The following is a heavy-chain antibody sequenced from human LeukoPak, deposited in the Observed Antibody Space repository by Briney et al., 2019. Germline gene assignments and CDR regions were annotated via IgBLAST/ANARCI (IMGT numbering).Heavy chain of an antibody. J-gene: IGHJ4*02. D-gene: IGHD1-26*01. CDR3: ARAAGRDPPSGLDFDY. Sequence: PSETLSLTCTVSGASISSYYWIWIRQPAGNGLEWIGRSHSCRRIYNSSLKRRFPSLVDTSKNQFALNVSYVTAAATAVYYCARAAGRDPPSGLDFDYWGQGILVTVSS. CDR2: SHSCRR. CDR1: GASISSYY. V-gene: IGHV4-4*07.